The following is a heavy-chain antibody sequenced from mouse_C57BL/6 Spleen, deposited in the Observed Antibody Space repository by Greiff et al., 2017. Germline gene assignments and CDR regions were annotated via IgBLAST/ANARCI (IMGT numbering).Heavy chain of an antibody. V-gene: IGHV1-82*01. CDR3: AREMDY. J-gene: IGHJ4*01. CDR2: FYPGDGDT. Sequence: VQLQQSGPELVKPGASVKISCKASGYAFTSSSMNWVKQRPGKGLEWIGRFYPGDGDTNYNGKFKGKATLTADKSSSTAYMQLSSLTSEDSAVYFCAREMDYWGKGTSVTVSS. CDR1: GYAFTSSS.